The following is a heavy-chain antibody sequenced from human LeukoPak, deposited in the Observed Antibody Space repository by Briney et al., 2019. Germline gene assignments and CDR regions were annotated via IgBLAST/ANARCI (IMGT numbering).Heavy chain of an antibody. CDR1: GDSISNYY. D-gene: IGHD5-24*01. V-gene: IGHV4-59*01. CDR2: IYYSGST. Sequence: SETLSLTCTVSGDSISNYYWSWIRQPPGKGLEWIGYIYYSGSTNYNPSLKSRVTISVDTSKNQFSLKLSSVTAADTAVYYCARADGSGLQLYYYYGMDVWGQGTTVTVSS. CDR3: ARADGSGLQLYYYYGMDV. J-gene: IGHJ6*02.